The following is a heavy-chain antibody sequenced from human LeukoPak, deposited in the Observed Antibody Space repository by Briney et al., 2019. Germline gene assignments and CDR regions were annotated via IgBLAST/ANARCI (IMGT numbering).Heavy chain of an antibody. CDR3: ARQNYGDATVDY. D-gene: IGHD4-17*01. CDR2: ISYDGSNK. CDR1: GFTFSSYG. Sequence: PGGSLRLSCAASGFTFSSYGMHWVRQAPGKGLEWVAVISYDGSNKYYADSVKGRFTISRDNSKNTLYLQMNSLRAEDTAVYYCARQNYGDATVDYWGQGTLVTVSS. V-gene: IGHV3-30*03. J-gene: IGHJ4*02.